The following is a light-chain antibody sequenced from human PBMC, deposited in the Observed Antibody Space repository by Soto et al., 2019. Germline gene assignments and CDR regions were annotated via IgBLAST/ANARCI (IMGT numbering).Light chain of an antibody. CDR3: SSYTSSSTPLV. J-gene: IGLJ3*02. CDR1: SSDVGGYNY. V-gene: IGLV2-14*01. CDR2: DVT. Sequence: SALTKPASVSGSPGQSITISCTGTSSDVGGYNYVSWYQQHPGKAPKLMIYDVTNRPSGVSNRFSGSKSGNTASLTISGLQAEDEADYYCSSYTSSSTPLVFGGGTKLTVL.